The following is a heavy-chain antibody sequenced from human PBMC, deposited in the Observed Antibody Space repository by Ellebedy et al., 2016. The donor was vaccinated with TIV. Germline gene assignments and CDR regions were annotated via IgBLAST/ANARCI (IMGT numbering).Heavy chain of an antibody. V-gene: IGHV1-18*04. D-gene: IGHD6-19*01. J-gene: IGHJ1*01. CDR3: AREIGAGPVVFQY. CDR2: INAYNGNT. Sequence: AASVKVSCKASGYSFTSYGISWVRQAPGQGLAWMGWINAYNGNTNIAQKFQGRVTMTTDTSTSTAYMEVRRLRSDDTAVYYCAREIGAGPVVFQYWGQGTLVIVSS. CDR1: GYSFTSYG.